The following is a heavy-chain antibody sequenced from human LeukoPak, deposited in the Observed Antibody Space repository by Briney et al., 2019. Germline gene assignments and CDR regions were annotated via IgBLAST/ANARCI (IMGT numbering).Heavy chain of an antibody. V-gene: IGHV3-23*01. CDR3: AKVLANSGSYY. Sequence: GGSLRLSCAASGFTFSSYAMSWVRQAPGKGLEWISAISGSGGSTYYADSVKGRFTISRDNSKNTLYLQMNSLRAEDTAVYYCAKVLANSGSYYWGQGTLVTVSS. J-gene: IGHJ4*02. CDR2: ISGSGGST. CDR1: GFTFSSYA. D-gene: IGHD1-26*01.